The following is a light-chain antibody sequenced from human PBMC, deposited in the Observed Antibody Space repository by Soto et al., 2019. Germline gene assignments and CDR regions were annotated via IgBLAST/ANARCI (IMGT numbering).Light chain of an antibody. CDR2: DAS. V-gene: IGKV3-11*01. Sequence: EIVLTQSPATLSLSPGERATLSCRASQSVSSYLAWYQQKPGQAPRLLIYDASNRATGIPARFSGSGSGTDFPLTITSLEPEDFAVYYCQHRSNWLAFGGGTNVEIK. J-gene: IGKJ4*01. CDR1: QSVSSY. CDR3: QHRSNWLA.